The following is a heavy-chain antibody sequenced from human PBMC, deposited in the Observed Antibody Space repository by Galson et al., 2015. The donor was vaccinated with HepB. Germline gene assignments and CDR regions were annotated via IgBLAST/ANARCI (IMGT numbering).Heavy chain of an antibody. J-gene: IGHJ6*02. CDR1: GYTFTSYD. CDR3: ARGLYYDFWSGYSTYGMDV. Sequence: SVKVSCKASGYTFTSYDINWVRQATGQGLEWMGWMNPNSGNTGYAQKFQGRVTMTRNTSISTAYMELSSLRSEDTAVYYCARGLYYDFWSGYSTYGMDVWGQGTTVTVS. D-gene: IGHD3-3*01. V-gene: IGHV1-8*01. CDR2: MNPNSGNT.